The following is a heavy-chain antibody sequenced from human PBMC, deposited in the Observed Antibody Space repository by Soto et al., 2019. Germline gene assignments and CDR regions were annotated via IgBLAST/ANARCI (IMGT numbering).Heavy chain of an antibody. CDR2: ISGSDDST. V-gene: IGHV3-23*01. CDR1: GFTFSSYA. D-gene: IGHD6-6*01. Sequence: EVQLLESGGGLVQPGESLRLSCAASGFTFSSYAMSWVRQAPGKGLEWVSVISGSDDSTYYADSAKGRFTISRDNSKNTLYLQMNSLRAEDTAVYYCAKRSSSSTFDYWGQGTLVTVCS. J-gene: IGHJ4*02. CDR3: AKRSSSSTFDY.